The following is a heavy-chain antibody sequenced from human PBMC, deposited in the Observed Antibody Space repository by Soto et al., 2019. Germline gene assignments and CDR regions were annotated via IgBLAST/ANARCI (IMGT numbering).Heavy chain of an antibody. V-gene: IGHV4-59*01. CDR1: GGSINNYY. J-gene: IGHJ4*02. CDR3: ARGSWELRVGFDY. CDR2: IYYSGST. Sequence: PSETLSLTCTVSGGSINNYYWSWVRQPPGKGLEWIGYIYYSGSTNYNPSLKSRVTFSVDTSKNLFSLKLSSVTAADTAIYYCARGSWELRVGFDYWGQGTLVTVSS. D-gene: IGHD1-26*01.